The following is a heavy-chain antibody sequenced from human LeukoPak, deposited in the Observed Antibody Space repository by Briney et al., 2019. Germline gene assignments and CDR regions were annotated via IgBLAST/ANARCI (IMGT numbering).Heavy chain of an antibody. J-gene: IGHJ4*02. V-gene: IGHV3-53*01. D-gene: IGHD1-14*01. CDR1: GVTVITND. CDR2: PYSDGNT. CDR3: ARGVEPLAANTLAY. Sequence: GGSLRLSCAASGVTVITNDMTWVRQAPGKGLECVSVPYSDGNTKYADSVQGRFTISRDNSTNTLYLEMNSLSPDDTAVYYCARGVEPLAANTLAYWGQGTLVTVSS.